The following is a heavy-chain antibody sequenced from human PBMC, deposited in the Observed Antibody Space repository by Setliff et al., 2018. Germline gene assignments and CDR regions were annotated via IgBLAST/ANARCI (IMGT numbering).Heavy chain of an antibody. CDR1: GESFSNNY. CDR2: SNHSGST. D-gene: IGHD6-6*01. V-gene: IGHV4-34*01. J-gene: IGHJ5*02. Sequence: SETLSLTCSVYGESFSNNYWSWIRQPPGKGLEWIGESNHSGSTSYNPSLKSRVTISVDTPNNQFSLKLSSVTAADTAVFYCARGYAARVGFGNWFDPWGQGTLVTVSS. CDR3: ARGYAARVGFGNWFDP.